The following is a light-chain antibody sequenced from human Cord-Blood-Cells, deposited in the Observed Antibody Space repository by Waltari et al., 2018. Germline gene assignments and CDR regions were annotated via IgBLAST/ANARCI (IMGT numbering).Light chain of an antibody. J-gene: IGKJ2*01. Sequence: DIQNPQSPSSLSESVGDRVTIPCKASQDISNYLNWYQQKPGIAPKLLIYDASNLETGVPSRFSGSGSGTDFTFTISSLQPEDIATYYCQQYDNLLMYTFGQWTKLEIK. CDR1: QDISNY. V-gene: IGKV1-33*01. CDR3: QQYDNLLMYT. CDR2: DAS.